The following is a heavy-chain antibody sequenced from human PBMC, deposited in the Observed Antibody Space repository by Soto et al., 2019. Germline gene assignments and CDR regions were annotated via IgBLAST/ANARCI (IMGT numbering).Heavy chain of an antibody. V-gene: IGHV4-38-2*01. CDR1: SHSVSDGYY. D-gene: IGHD6-19*01. Sequence: SETLSLTCAVSSHSVSDGYYWAWIRQPPGKRLEWIATIFHTGNTYYNSSLQTRVSLSIDTSRNQFSLRLRSVTAADTATYYCARSDNTGWARFFDFWGQGILVTVSS. CDR2: IFHTGNT. CDR3: ARSDNTGWARFFDF. J-gene: IGHJ4*02.